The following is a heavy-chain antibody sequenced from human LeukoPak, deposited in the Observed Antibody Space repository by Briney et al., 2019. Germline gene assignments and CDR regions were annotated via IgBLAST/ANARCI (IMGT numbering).Heavy chain of an antibody. CDR2: INWNGVST. CDR1: GISIDVYG. Sequence: GGSLRLSCVASGISIDVYGMSWVRQAPGKGLEWISGINWNGVSTGYADSVKGRFTISRGNVRNSLYLQMNSLRAEDTALYYCARGAEVWGQG. V-gene: IGHV3-20*04. CDR3: ARGAEV. J-gene: IGHJ6*01.